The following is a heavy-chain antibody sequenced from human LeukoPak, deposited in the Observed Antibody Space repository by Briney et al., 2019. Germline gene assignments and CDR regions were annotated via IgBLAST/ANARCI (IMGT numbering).Heavy chain of an antibody. V-gene: IGHV1-69*13. D-gene: IGHD1-1*01. J-gene: IGHJ3*02. Sequence: SVKVSCKASGGTFSSYAINWVRQAPGQGLEWMGGIIPIFGTASYAQEFQGRVTITADESTSTAYMELSSLRSDDTAVYYCATDESLSWATGTTRAFDIWGQGTMVTVSS. CDR1: GGTFSSYA. CDR3: ATDESLSWATGTTRAFDI. CDR2: IIPIFGTA.